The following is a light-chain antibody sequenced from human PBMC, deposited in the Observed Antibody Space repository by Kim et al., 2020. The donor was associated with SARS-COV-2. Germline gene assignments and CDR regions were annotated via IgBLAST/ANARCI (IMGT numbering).Light chain of an antibody. Sequence: GQSIAISCTGTTTDVGANNYVSWYQQYPGRAPQLILYELTKRPSGVPDRFSGSKSGNTASLTVSGLQAEDEAHYYCSSYAGTNDVRFGGGTQLTVL. CDR2: ELT. CDR1: TTDVGANNY. V-gene: IGLV2-8*01. J-gene: IGLJ2*01. CDR3: SSYAGTNDVR.